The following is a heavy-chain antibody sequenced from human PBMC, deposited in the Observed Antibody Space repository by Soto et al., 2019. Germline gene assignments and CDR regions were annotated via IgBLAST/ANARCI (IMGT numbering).Heavy chain of an antibody. V-gene: IGHV3-21*01. CDR2: ISSSSSYI. CDR1: GFTFSSYS. CDR3: ARDKTIFGVAAPSGAFDI. J-gene: IGHJ3*02. D-gene: IGHD3-3*01. Sequence: GGSLRLSCAASGFTFSSYSMNWVRQAPGKGLEWVSSISSSSSYIYYADSVKGRFTISRDNAKNSLYLQMNSLRAEDTAVYYCARDKTIFGVAAPSGAFDIWGQGTMVTVSS.